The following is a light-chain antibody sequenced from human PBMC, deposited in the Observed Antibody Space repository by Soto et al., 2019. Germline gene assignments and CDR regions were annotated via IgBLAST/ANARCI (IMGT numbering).Light chain of an antibody. CDR3: QQRSNWPWT. CDR1: QSVSSY. CDR2: DAS. Sequence: EIVLTQSPATLSLSPGESATLSCRASQSVSSYLAWYQQKPGQAPRLLIYDASNRATGIPARFSGSGSGTDFTLTISSLEPEDFAVYYSQQRSNWPWTFGQGTKVEIK. V-gene: IGKV3-11*01. J-gene: IGKJ1*01.